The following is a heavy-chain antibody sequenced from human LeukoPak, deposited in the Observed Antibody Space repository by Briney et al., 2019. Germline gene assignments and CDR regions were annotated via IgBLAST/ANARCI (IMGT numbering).Heavy chain of an antibody. J-gene: IGHJ5*02. CDR2: IYTSGST. Sequence: SETLFLTCTVSGGSISSYYWSWIRQPAGKGLEWIGRIYTSGSTNYNPSLKSRVTMSVDTSKNQFSLKLSSVTAADTAVYYCARDRGDYYDSSGYYPRFDPWGQGTLVTVSS. D-gene: IGHD3-22*01. V-gene: IGHV4-4*07. CDR3: ARDRGDYYDSSGYYPRFDP. CDR1: GGSISSYY.